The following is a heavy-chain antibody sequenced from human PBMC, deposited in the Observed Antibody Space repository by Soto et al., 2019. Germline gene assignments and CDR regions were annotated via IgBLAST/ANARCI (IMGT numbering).Heavy chain of an antibody. CDR2: VSGYNGDT. D-gene: IGHD6-13*01. V-gene: IGHV1-18*01. CDR3: ARDVIAADYNRWLDP. Sequence: QVQLVQSGTEVKKPGASVKVSCKASGFNFINYNIIWVRQAPGQGLEWMGWVSGYNGDTRYEQKFQGRVTMTTDTSTTTAYMELSSLRSDDTAVYYCARDVIAADYNRWLDPWCQGTLVIVSS. J-gene: IGHJ5*02. CDR1: GFNFINYN.